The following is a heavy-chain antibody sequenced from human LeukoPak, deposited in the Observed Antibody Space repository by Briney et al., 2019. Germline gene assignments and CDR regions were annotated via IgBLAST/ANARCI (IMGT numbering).Heavy chain of an antibody. V-gene: IGHV3-53*01. J-gene: IGHJ4*02. CDR3: AKDVNGVAAAGPLFDY. Sequence: GGSLRLSCAASGFTVSSNYMSWVRQAPGKGLEWVSVIYSGGSTYYADSVKGRFTISRVNSKNTLYLQMNSLRAEDTAVYYCAKDVNGVAAAGPLFDYWGQGTLVTVSS. D-gene: IGHD6-13*01. CDR2: IYSGGST. CDR1: GFTVSSNY.